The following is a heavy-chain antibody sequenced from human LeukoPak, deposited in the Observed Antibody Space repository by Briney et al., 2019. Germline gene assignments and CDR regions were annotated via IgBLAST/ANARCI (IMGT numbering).Heavy chain of an antibody. Sequence: GGSLRLSCAASGFTFSSYAMSWVHQAPGKGLEWVSAISGSGGSTYYADSVKGRFTISRDNSKNTLYLQMNSLRAEDTAVYYCAKGPHNYYGSGSYYTSDYWGQGTLVTVSS. CDR3: AKGPHNYYGSGSYYTSDY. J-gene: IGHJ4*02. V-gene: IGHV3-23*01. D-gene: IGHD3-10*01. CDR1: GFTFSSYA. CDR2: ISGSGGST.